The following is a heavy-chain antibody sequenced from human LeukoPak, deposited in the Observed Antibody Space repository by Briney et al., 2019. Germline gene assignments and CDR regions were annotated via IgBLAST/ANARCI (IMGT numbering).Heavy chain of an antibody. Sequence: GGSLRLSCAASGFTFSSYWMSWVRQAPGKGLEWVANIKQDGSEKYYVDSVKGRFTISRGNAKNSLYLQMNSLGAEDTAVYYCARDRGDSKFYYFDYWGQGTLVTVSS. CDR1: GFTFSSYW. D-gene: IGHD2-21*01. J-gene: IGHJ4*02. CDR2: IKQDGSEK. V-gene: IGHV3-7*01. CDR3: ARDRGDSKFYYFDY.